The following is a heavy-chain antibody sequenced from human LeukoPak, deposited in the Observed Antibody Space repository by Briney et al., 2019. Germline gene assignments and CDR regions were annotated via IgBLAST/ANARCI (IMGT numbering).Heavy chain of an antibody. J-gene: IGHJ6*02. V-gene: IGHV1-69*05. CDR1: GGTFSSYA. CDR3: AKDLSYCSGGTCYTSRYYGMDV. CDR2: IIPIFGTA. D-gene: IGHD2-15*01. Sequence: GASVKVSCKASGGTFSSYAISWVRQAPGQGLEWMGGIIPIFGTANYAQKFQGRVAITTDESTSTAYMELSSLRAEDTAVYYCAKDLSYCSGGTCYTSRYYGMDVWGQGTTVTVSS.